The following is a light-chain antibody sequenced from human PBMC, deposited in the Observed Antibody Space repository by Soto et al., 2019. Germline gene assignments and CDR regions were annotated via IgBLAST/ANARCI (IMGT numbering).Light chain of an antibody. V-gene: IGKV1-39*01. CDR3: QQTYSAPGT. Sequence: DIQMTQSPSSLSASLGDRVTVTCRPSQNITKFLNWYQEKPGKAPKVLIYVTSNLENGVPPRFSGSGSGTELTLTISSLQPEDYATYYCQQTYSAPGTFGQGTRVEV. CDR1: QNITKF. J-gene: IGKJ1*01. CDR2: VTS.